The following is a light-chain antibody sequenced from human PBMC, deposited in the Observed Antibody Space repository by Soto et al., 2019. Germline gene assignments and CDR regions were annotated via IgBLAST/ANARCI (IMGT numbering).Light chain of an antibody. J-gene: IGLJ1*01. CDR1: GGDIGFYNY. CDR3: SSYAGSSNV. Sequence: QSVLTKAASVSGPPGESRTISCTETGGDIGFYNYVSWYQQHPGKAPKLMIYEVNKRPSGVPDRFSGSKSGNTASLTVSGLQAEDEADYYCSSYAGSSNVFGPGTKVIVI. V-gene: IGLV2-8*01. CDR2: EVN.